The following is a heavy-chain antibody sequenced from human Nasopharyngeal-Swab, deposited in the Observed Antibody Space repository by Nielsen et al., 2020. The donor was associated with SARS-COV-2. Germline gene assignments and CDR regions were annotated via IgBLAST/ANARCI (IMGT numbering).Heavy chain of an antibody. CDR1: GFTFSSYA. D-gene: IGHD4-17*01. J-gene: IGHJ3*02. Sequence: GESLKISCAASGFTFSSYAMSWVRQAPGKGLEWVSAISGSGGSTYYADSVKGRFTISRDNSKNTLYLQMNSLRAEDTAVYYCAKDRPPLVTTYAFDIWSQGTMVTVSS. CDR3: AKDRPPLVTTYAFDI. V-gene: IGHV3-23*01. CDR2: ISGSGGST.